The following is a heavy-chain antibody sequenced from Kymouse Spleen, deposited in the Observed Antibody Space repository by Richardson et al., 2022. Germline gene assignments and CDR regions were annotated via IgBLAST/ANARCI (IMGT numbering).Heavy chain of an antibody. CDR3: AREGRYFDWLLSYYYYYGMDV. CDR1: GGSFSGYY. CDR2: INHSGST. V-gene: IGHV4-34*01. Sequence: QVQLQQWGAGLLKPSETLSLTCAVYGGSFSGYYWSWIRQPPGKGLEWIGEINHSGSTNYNPSLKSRVTISVDTSKNQFSLKLSSVTAADTAVYYCAREGRYFDWLLSYYYYYGMDVWGQGTTVTVSS. J-gene: IGHJ6*02. D-gene: IGHD3-9*01.